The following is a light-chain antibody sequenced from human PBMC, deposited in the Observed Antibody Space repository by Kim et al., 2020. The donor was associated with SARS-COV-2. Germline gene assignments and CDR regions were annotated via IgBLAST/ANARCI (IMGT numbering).Light chain of an antibody. V-gene: IGKV1-12*01. CDR3: QQAYSLPPT. Sequence: ASVGDRVTITCRARQSIGNWVAWYQQKPGKAPSLLVYAASSLERGVPSRFSGRGSGTLFTLTISSLQPEDVATYFCQQAYSLPPTFGGGTKVDIK. J-gene: IGKJ4*01. CDR1: QSIGNW. CDR2: AAS.